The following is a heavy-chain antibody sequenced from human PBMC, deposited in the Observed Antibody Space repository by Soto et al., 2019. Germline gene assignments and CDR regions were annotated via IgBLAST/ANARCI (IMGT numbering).Heavy chain of an antibody. V-gene: IGHV1-69*02. CDR2: IIPILGIA. D-gene: IGHD2-15*01. Sequence: QVQLVQSGAEVKKPGSSVKVSCKASGGTFSSYTISWVRQAPGQGLEWMGRIIPILGIANYAQKFQGRVTITADKSTSTAYMELSSLRCEDTAVYYCARGPLIRGRYCSGGSCYGGAFDYWGQGTLVTVSS. CDR3: ARGPLIRGRYCSGGSCYGGAFDY. J-gene: IGHJ4*02. CDR1: GGTFSSYT.